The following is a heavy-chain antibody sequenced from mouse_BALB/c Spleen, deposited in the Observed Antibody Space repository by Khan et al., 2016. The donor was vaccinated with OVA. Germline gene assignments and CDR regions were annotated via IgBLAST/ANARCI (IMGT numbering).Heavy chain of an antibody. CDR2: INPGSGGT. CDR3: SRSGYGFGAY. CDR1: GYAFTNYL. V-gene: IGHV1-54*01. D-gene: IGHD3-2*02. J-gene: IGHJ3*01. Sequence: QVQLQQSGAELVRPGTSVKVSCKASGYAFTNYLIEWVKQRPGQGLEWIGVINPGSGGTNYNEKLKDKATLTADKSSSTAYMQLSSLTSDDSEVYFCSRSGYGFGAYWGPGTLVTVSA.